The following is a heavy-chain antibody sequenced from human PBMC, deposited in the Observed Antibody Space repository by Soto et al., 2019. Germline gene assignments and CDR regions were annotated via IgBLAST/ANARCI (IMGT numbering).Heavy chain of an antibody. Sequence: QITLKESGPTLVKPTQTLTLTCTFSGFSLSTSGVGVGWIRQPPGKALEWLAVIYWDDNKHYSPSLKSRLTITRDTSKTKAGLTMTNMDPVDTAAYYCAHTGYGDYPLDYWGQGTLLTVSS. D-gene: IGHD4-17*01. CDR2: IYWDDNK. V-gene: IGHV2-5*02. CDR3: AHTGYGDYPLDY. CDR1: GFSLSTSGVG. J-gene: IGHJ4*02.